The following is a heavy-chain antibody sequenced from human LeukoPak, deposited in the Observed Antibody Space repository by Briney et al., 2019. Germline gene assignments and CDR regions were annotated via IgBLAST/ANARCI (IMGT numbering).Heavy chain of an antibody. Sequence: GSLRLSCAASGFTFSSYWMTWVRQAPGKGLECVANIREDGSEEYYVDSVKGRFSISRDNAKNSLHLQMNSLRAEDTAVYYCARDWLAGNPYHAFDLWGKGTMVTVSS. CDR3: ARDWLAGNPYHAFDL. D-gene: IGHD3-22*01. CDR2: IREDGSEE. CDR1: GFTFSSYW. J-gene: IGHJ3*01. V-gene: IGHV3-7*01.